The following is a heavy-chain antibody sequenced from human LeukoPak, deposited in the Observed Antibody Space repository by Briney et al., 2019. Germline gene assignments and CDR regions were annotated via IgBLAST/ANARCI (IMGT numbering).Heavy chain of an antibody. CDR3: AWIQKVLGGYDI. CDR1: GGTFSSYA. D-gene: IGHD5-18*01. Sequence: ASVKVSCKASGGTFSSYAISWVRQAPGQGLEWMGGIIPIFGTANYAQKFQGRVTITADESTSTAYMELSSLRSEDTAVYYCAWIQKVLGGYDIWGQGTMVIVSS. CDR2: IIPIFGTA. V-gene: IGHV1-69*13. J-gene: IGHJ3*02.